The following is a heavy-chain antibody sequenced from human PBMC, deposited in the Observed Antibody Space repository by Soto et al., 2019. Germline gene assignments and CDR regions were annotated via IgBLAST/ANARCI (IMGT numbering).Heavy chain of an antibody. V-gene: IGHV1-46*03. Sequence: QVQLVQSGAEVKKPGASVKVSCKASGYTFTSYYMHWVRQAPGQGLEWMGIINPSGGSTSYAQKFQGRVTMTSDTSTSTVYMELSSLRSEDTAVYYCAREDFGEAAAGTYRYLTIDYWGQGTLVTVSS. CDR2: INPSGGST. CDR1: GYTFTSYY. CDR3: AREDFGEAAAGTYRYLTIDY. J-gene: IGHJ4*02. D-gene: IGHD6-13*01.